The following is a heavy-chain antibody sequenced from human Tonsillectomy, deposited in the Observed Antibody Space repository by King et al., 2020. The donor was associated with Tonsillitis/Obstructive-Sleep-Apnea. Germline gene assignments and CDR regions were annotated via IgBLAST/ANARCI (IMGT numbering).Heavy chain of an antibody. Sequence: TLKESGPTLVKPTQTLTLTCTFSGFSLSTSAVAVGWIRQPPGKALEWLALIYRDDDRRYSPSLKRRLTITKDTSKNQVVLTMTNMDPVDTATYYCATLRVYGDYPDYYFDSWGQGTLVTVSP. CDR3: ATLRVYGDYPDYYFDS. CDR2: IYRDDDR. CDR1: GFSLSTSAVA. D-gene: IGHD4-17*01. V-gene: IGHV2-5*02. J-gene: IGHJ4*02.